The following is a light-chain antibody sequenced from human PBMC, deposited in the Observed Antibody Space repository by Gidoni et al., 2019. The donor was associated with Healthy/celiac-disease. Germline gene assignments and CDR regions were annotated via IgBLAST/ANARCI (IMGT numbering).Light chain of an antibody. J-gene: IGLJ2*01. CDR3: QSADSSGTYVV. CDR1: ALPKQY. V-gene: IGLV3-25*03. Sequence: YELTQPPSVSVSPGQTARITCSGDALPKQYAYWYQQKPGQAPVLVIYKDSERPSGIPERFSGSSSGTTVTLTISGVQAEDEADYYCQSADSSGTYVVFGGGTKLTVL. CDR2: KDS.